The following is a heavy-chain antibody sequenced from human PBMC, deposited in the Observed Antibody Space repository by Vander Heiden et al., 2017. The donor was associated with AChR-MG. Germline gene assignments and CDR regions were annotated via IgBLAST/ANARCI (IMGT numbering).Heavy chain of an antibody. V-gene: IGHV3-30*03. CDR3: ATDWTSLLDYDDDASDGFHI. CDR1: GSTFGNYG. Sequence: QVRLVESGGGVVQPGTSVELPGVASGSTFGNYGMHWVRQAPGKGLEWVSLIPSDGSQKDYADSVKGRFIISRDDSQNTLYLQMNSLTAEDTAVYFCATDWTSLLDYDDDASDGFHIWGQGTLVTVAS. D-gene: IGHD3-3*01. CDR2: IPSDGSQK. J-gene: IGHJ3*02.